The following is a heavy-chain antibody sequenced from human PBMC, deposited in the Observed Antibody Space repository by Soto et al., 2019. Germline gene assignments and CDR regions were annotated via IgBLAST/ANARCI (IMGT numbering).Heavy chain of an antibody. D-gene: IGHD3-22*01. CDR3: AGDXTVNYYDSTYYYYAMDV. CDR1: GGTFSSHA. CDR2: IIPFFKAT. J-gene: IGHJ6*02. V-gene: IGHV1-69*01. Sequence: SVKVSCKASGGTFSSHAISWVRQAPGQGLERMGVIIPFFKATNYAQKFQGRVTITADDSMSTAYMDLSSLRSEDTAVYYCAGDXTVNYYDSTYYYYAMDVWGQGTTVTVSS.